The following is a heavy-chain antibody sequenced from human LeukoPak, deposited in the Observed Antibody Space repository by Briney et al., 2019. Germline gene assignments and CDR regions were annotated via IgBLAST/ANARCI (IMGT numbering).Heavy chain of an antibody. CDR1: GYTFTSYA. CDR2: INTNTGNP. CDR3: ARDGADNYYYYMDV. D-gene: IGHD3-16*01. V-gene: IGHV7-4-1*02. Sequence: ASVKVSCKASGYTFTSYAMNWVRQAPGQGLEWMGWINTNTGNPTYAQGFTGRFAFSLDTSVSTAYLQISSLKAEDTAVYYCARDGADNYYYYMDVWGKGTTVTVSS. J-gene: IGHJ6*03.